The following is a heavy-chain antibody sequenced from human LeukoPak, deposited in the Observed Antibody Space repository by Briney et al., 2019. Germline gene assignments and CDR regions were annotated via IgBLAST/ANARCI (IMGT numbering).Heavy chain of an antibody. Sequence: PGGSLRLSCAASGFTFSSYSMNWVRQAPGKGLEWVSSISSSSSYIYYADSVKGRFTISRDNAKNSLYLQMNSLRAEDTAVYYCAIGPYCSSSSCLPFGYWGQGTLVTVSS. CDR1: GFTFSSYS. CDR2: ISSSSSYI. V-gene: IGHV3-21*01. J-gene: IGHJ4*02. CDR3: AIGPYCSSSSCLPFGY. D-gene: IGHD2-2*01.